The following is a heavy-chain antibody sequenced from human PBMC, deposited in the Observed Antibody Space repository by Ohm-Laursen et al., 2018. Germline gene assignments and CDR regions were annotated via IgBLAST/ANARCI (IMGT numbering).Heavy chain of an antibody. CDR1: GGSISSGNYY. CDR3: AREAQTLGFDP. CDR2: IYYSGST. J-gene: IGHJ5*02. V-gene: IGHV4-31*01. Sequence: TLSLTCTVSGGSISSGNYYWSWLRPYPGKGLEWFGYIYYSGSTYYNPSLKSLVTISVDTSKNQFSLKLSSVTAADTAVYYCAREAQTLGFDPWGQGTLVTVSS.